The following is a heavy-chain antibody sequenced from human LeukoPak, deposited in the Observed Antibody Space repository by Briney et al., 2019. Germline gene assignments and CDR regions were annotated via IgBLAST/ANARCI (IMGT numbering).Heavy chain of an antibody. J-gene: IGHJ4*02. V-gene: IGHV4-4*09. CDR3: ARKEGYCSSTSCYTEYYFDY. Sequence: SETLSLTCTVSGGSISSYYWSWIRQPPGKGLEWIGYIYTSGSTNYNPSLKSRVTISVDTSKNQFSLKLSSVTAADTAVYYCARKEGYCSSTSCYTEYYFDYWGQGTLVTVSS. CDR1: GGSISSYY. CDR2: IYTSGST. D-gene: IGHD2-2*02.